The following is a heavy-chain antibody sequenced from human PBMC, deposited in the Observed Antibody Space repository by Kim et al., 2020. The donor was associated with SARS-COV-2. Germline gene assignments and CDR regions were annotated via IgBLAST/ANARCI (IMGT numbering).Heavy chain of an antibody. D-gene: IGHD3-10*01. Sequence: GGSLRLSCAASGFTFSSYSMNWVRQAPGKGLEWVSSISSSSYIYYADSVKGRFTISRDNAKNSLYLQMNSLRAEDTAVYYCARDSDFATGGGYYFDYWGQGTLVTVSS. CDR3: ARDSDFATGGGYYFDY. V-gene: IGHV3-21*01. CDR2: ISSSSYI. CDR1: GFTFSSYS. J-gene: IGHJ4*02.